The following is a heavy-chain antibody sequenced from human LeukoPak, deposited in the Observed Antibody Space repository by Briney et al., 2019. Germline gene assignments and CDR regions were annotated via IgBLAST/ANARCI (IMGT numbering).Heavy chain of an antibody. CDR3: ATESLLWFGNTQTPYFDY. D-gene: IGHD3-10*01. CDR2: FDPEDGET. V-gene: IGHV1-24*01. Sequence: GASVKVSCKVSGYTLTELSMHWVRRAPGKGLEWMGGFDPEDGETIYAQKFQGRVTMTEDTSTDTAYMELSSLRSEDTAVYYCATESLLWFGNTQTPYFDYWGQGTLVTVSS. J-gene: IGHJ4*02. CDR1: GYTLTELS.